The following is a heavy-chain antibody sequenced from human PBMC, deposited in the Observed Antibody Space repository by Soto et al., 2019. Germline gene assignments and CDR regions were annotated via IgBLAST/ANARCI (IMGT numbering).Heavy chain of an antibody. J-gene: IGHJ4*02. CDR3: AKDIAIFGSYGFDY. V-gene: IGHV3-23*01. D-gene: IGHD1-26*01. CDR2: ISGSGGST. CDR1: GFTFGGYA. Sequence: SWPYPRLSCEASGFTFGGYAMRCVRQATGKGQEWVSAISGSGGSTYYADSLKVRFTISRDNSKNTPYLQMTSQKAKDTAIYYSAKDIAIFGSYGFDYWGQGTLVTVSS.